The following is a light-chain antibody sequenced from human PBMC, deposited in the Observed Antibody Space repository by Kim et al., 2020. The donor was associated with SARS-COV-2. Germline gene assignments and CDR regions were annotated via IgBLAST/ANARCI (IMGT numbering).Light chain of an antibody. J-gene: IGLJ3*02. CDR2: DNN. CDR3: GTWDSSLSAGV. CDR1: SSSIENMY. Sequence: GRKVTISCAGSSSSIENMYVTWYQQLPGTAPKLLIYDNNKRPSEFPDRFSDSKSGTSATLGITGLQTGDEADYSCGTWDSSLSAGVFGGGTQLTVL. V-gene: IGLV1-51*01.